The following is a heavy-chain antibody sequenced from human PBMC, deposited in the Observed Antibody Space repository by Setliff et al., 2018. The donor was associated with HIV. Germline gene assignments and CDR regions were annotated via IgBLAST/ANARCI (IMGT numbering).Heavy chain of an antibody. Sequence: PGGSLRLSCAASGFTFRSYGMHWVRQAPGKGLEWVAIIWYDGSNEYYADSVKGRFTISRDNSKNTLYLQMNSLRAEDTAVYYCGKSSSSGWYEGWVDSWGQGTLVTVSS. CDR1: GFTFRSYG. J-gene: IGHJ4*02. CDR2: IWYDGSNE. V-gene: IGHV3-33*06. D-gene: IGHD6-19*01. CDR3: GKSSSSGWYEGWVDS.